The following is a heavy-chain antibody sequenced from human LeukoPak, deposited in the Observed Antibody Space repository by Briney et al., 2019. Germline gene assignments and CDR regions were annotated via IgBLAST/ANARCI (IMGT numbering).Heavy chain of an antibody. J-gene: IGHJ4*02. CDR3: ARGLGYYDSSGYYYERYFDY. V-gene: IGHV1-18*01. Sequence: ASVKASCKASGYTFTSYGISWVRQAPRQGLEWMGWISAYNGNTNYAQKLQGRVTMTTDTSTSTAYMELRSLRSDDTAVYYCARGLGYYDSSGYYYERYFDYWGQGTLVTVSS. CDR1: GYTFTSYG. CDR2: ISAYNGNT. D-gene: IGHD3-22*01.